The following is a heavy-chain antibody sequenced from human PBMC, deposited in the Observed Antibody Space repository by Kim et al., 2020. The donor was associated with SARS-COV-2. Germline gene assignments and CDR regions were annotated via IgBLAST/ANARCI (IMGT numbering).Heavy chain of an antibody. V-gene: IGHV3-33*01. CDR2: IWYDGSNK. CDR3: ASYSGSPYEPYHAFDI. J-gene: IGHJ3*02. D-gene: IGHD1-26*01. CDR1: GFTFSSYG. Sequence: GGSLRLSCAASGFTFSSYGMHWVRQAPGKGLEWVAVIWYDGSNKYYADSVKGRFTISRDNSKNTLYLQMNSLRAEDTAVYYCASYSGSPYEPYHAFDIWGQGTMVTVSS.